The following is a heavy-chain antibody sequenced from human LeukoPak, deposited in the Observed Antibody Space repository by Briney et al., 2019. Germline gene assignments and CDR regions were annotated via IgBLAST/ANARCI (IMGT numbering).Heavy chain of an antibody. CDR2: INPNSGGT. V-gene: IGHV1-2*02. D-gene: IGHD6-6*01. J-gene: IGHJ5*02. CDR3: ARDRTVAARRSWFDP. CDR1: GYTFTGYY. Sequence: GASVKVSCKASGYTFTGYYMHWVRQAPGQGLEWMGWINPNSGGTNYAQKFQGRVTMTRDTSISTAYMELSRLRSDDTAVYYCARDRTVAARRSWFDPWGQGTLVTVSS.